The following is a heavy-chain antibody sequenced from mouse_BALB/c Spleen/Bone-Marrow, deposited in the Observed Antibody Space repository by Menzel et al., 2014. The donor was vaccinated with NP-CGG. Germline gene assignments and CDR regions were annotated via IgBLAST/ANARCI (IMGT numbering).Heavy chain of an antibody. CDR3: TRGSYGSSQYYFDY. V-gene: IGHV1S81*02. CDR2: INPSNGGT. Sequence: QVQLQQSGAELVKPGASVKLSCKASGYTFTSFYTYWVKQRPGQGLEWIGGINPSNGGTNFNEKFKSKATLTLDKSSSTAYMQLSSLTSEDSAVYYCTRGSYGSSQYYFDYWGQGTTLTVSS. J-gene: IGHJ2*01. D-gene: IGHD1-1*01. CDR1: GYTFTSFY.